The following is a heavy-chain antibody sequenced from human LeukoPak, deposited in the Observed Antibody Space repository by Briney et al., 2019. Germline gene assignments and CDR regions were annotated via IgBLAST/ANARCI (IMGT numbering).Heavy chain of an antibody. V-gene: IGHV5-51*01. Sequence: GDSLRISCKGSGYSFTSYWIGWVRQMPGKGLEWMGIIYPGDSDTRYSPSFQGQVTISADKSISTAYLQWSSLKASDTAMYYCARLTHSGSYYYYYYMDVWGKGTTVTVSS. CDR1: GYSFTSYW. CDR2: IYPGDSDT. CDR3: ARLTHSGSYYYYYYMDV. J-gene: IGHJ6*03. D-gene: IGHD1-26*01.